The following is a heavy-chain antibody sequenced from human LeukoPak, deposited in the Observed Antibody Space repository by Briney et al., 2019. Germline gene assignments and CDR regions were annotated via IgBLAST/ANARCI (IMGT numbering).Heavy chain of an antibody. CDR1: GGSFSGYY. V-gene: IGHV4-34*01. CDR3: ATGRIRSGGATRSHGAFDI. CDR2: IYYSGST. D-gene: IGHD1-26*01. Sequence: SETLSLTCAVYGGSFSGYYWSWIRQPPGKGLEWIGSIYYSGSTYYNPSLTGRVPISVDTSKKQFSPKLSSGASADTAVYYCATGRIRSGGATRSHGAFDIWGQGTMVTVSS. J-gene: IGHJ3*02.